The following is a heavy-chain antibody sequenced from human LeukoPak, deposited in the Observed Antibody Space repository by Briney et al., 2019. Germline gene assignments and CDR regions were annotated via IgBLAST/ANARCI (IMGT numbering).Heavy chain of an antibody. CDR2: IIPILGIA. CDR1: GGTFSIYA. CDR3: ARGASRWYFGY. Sequence: PWASVKVSCKASGGTFSIYAISGVRQAPGQGLEWMGRIIPILGIANYTQKFQGRVTITADKSTSTACMELSSLRSEDTAVYYCARGASRWYFGYWGQGTQVTVSS. D-gene: IGHD6-13*01. J-gene: IGHJ4*02. V-gene: IGHV1-69*04.